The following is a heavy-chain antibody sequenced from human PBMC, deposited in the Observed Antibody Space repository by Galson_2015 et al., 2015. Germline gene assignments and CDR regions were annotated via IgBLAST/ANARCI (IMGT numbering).Heavy chain of an antibody. CDR3: ASGHSATWYNWFDP. D-gene: IGHD2-15*01. CDR2: ISSSSSYI. CDR1: GFTFSSYS. V-gene: IGHV3-21*01. J-gene: IGHJ5*02. Sequence: SLRLSCAASGFTFSSYSMNWVRQAPGKGLEWVSSISSSSSYIYYADSVKGRFTISRDNAKNSLYLQMNSLRAEDTAVYYCASGHSATWYNWFDPWGQGTLVTVSS.